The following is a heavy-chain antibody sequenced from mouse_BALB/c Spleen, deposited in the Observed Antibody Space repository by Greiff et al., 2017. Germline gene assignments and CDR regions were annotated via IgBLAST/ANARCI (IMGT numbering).Heavy chain of an antibody. CDR2: ISSGGGST. CDR3: ARKNYRYRFDY. V-gene: IGHV5-12-1*01. CDR1: GFAFSSYD. J-gene: IGHJ2*01. D-gene: IGHD2-14*01. Sequence: EVQLVESGGGLVKPGGSLKLSCAASGFAFSSYDMSWVRQTPEKRLEWVAYISSGGGSTYYPDTVKGRFTISRDNAKNTLYLQMSSLKSEDTAMYYCARKNYRYRFDYWGQGTTLTVSS.